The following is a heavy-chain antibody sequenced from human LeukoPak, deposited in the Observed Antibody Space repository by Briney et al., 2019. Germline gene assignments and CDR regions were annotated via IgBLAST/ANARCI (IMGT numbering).Heavy chain of an antibody. V-gene: IGHV4-34*01. Sequence: SQTLSLTCAVYGRSFSRYYWSWIRQPPGPGLEWIREIYHSGSTNYNPSLKSRVTISVDTSKNQFSLKLSSVTAADTAVYYCARLVDSSGYYSPWYFDLWGRGTLVTVSS. CDR1: GRSFSRYY. D-gene: IGHD3-22*01. CDR3: ARLVDSSGYYSPWYFDL. CDR2: IYHSGST. J-gene: IGHJ2*01.